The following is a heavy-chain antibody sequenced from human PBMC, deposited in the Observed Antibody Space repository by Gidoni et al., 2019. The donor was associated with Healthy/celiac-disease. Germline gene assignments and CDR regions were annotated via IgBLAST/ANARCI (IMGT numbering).Heavy chain of an antibody. V-gene: IGHV3-48*02. CDR2: ISSSSSTI. J-gene: IGHJ3*02. CDR1: GFTFSSYS. CDR3: ARWCCDFWSGYFAFDI. D-gene: IGHD3-3*01. Sequence: EVRLVESGGGLVQPVGSLRLSCAASGFTFSSYSMNWVRQAPGKGLGLVTYISSSSSTIYYADSVKGRFTISRDNAKNALYLQMNSLRDEDTAVYYCARWCCDFWSGYFAFDIWGQGTMVTVSS.